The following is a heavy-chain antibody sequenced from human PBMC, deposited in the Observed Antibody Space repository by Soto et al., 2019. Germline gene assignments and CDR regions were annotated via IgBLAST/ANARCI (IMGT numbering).Heavy chain of an antibody. Sequence: GGSLRLSCAASGFTFSSYAMHWVRQAPGKGLEWVAVISYDGSNKYYADSVKGRFTISRDNSKNTLYLQMNSLRAEDTAVYYCAREQEPIAAAGTGGESNYYYYYGMDVWGQGTTVTVSS. D-gene: IGHD6-13*01. CDR1: GFTFSSYA. J-gene: IGHJ6*02. CDR2: ISYDGSNK. CDR3: AREQEPIAAAGTGGESNYYYYYGMDV. V-gene: IGHV3-30-3*01.